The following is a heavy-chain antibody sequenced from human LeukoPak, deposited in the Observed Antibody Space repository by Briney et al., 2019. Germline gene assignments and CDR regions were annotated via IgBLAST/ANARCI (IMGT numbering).Heavy chain of an antibody. CDR1: GFTFSSYG. D-gene: IGHD1-1*01. Sequence: GGSLRLSCAASGFTFSSYGMHWARQAPGKGLEWVAFIRYDGSNKYYADSVKGRFTISRDNSKNTLYLQMNSLRAEDTAVYYCAKGTGTGPDAFDIWGQGTMVTVSS. CDR2: IRYDGSNK. CDR3: AKGTGTGPDAFDI. J-gene: IGHJ3*02. V-gene: IGHV3-30*02.